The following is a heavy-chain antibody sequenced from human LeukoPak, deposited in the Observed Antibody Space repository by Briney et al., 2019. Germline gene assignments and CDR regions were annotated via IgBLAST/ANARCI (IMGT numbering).Heavy chain of an antibody. CDR1: GFAFSAYA. CDR2: ICGIGGST. V-gene: IGHV3-23*01. Sequence: GGSLRLSCAASGFAFSAYAMNWVRPAPGKGLEWVSDICGIGGSTYYADSVKGRFIISRDNSKNTLYPQMNRLRVQDTAIYSCSKGVTSWARLSSLDPWGQGTLVIVSS. J-gene: IGHJ5*02. D-gene: IGHD2-2*01. CDR3: SKGVTSWARLSSLDP.